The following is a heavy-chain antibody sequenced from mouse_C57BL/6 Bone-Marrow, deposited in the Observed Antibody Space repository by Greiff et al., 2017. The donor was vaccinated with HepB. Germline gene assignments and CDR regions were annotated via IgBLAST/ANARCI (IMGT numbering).Heavy chain of an antibody. CDR3: ARARKPYGNYYFDY. Sequence: EVMLVESEGGLVQPGSSMKLSCTSSGFTFSDYYMAWVRQVPEKGLEWVANINYDGSSTYYLDSLKSRFIISRDNAKNILYLQMSSLKSEDTATYYCARARKPYGNYYFDYWGQGTTLTVSS. D-gene: IGHD2-1*01. CDR1: GFTFSDYY. J-gene: IGHJ2*01. CDR2: INYDGSST. V-gene: IGHV5-16*01.